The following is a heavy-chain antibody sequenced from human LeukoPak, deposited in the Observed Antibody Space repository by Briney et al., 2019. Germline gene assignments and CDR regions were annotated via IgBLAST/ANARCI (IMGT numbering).Heavy chain of an antibody. V-gene: IGHV1-18*01. J-gene: IGHJ4*02. CDR2: ISGYNGNT. CDR1: GYTFTSYG. CDR3: ARDRGSSGYFN. D-gene: IGHD3-22*01. Sequence: ASVKVSCKASGYTFTSYGISWVRQAPGQGLEWMGWISGYNGNTNYAQKFQGRVTMTTDTSTSTGYMELRSLRSDETALYYCARDRGSSGYFNWGQGTLVTVSS.